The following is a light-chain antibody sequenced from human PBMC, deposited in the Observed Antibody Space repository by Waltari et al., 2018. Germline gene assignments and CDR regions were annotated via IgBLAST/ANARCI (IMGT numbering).Light chain of an antibody. CDR3: QQYNNWPPWT. V-gene: IGKV3-15*01. Sequence: EIVMTQSPATLSVSPGERATLSCRASQSVRINLAWYQQKPGQAPRLLIYGASTRATGIPARFSVSGYGTEFTLTISSLQSEDFAVYYCQQYNNWPPWTFGQGTKVEIK. CDR1: QSVRIN. J-gene: IGKJ1*01. CDR2: GAS.